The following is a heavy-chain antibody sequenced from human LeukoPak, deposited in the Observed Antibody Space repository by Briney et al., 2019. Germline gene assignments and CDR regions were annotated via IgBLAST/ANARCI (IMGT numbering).Heavy chain of an antibody. J-gene: IGHJ3*02. D-gene: IGHD3-16*01. Sequence: GASVKVSCKASGGTFSSYDITWVRQAPGQGLEWMGWISAHNGKTNYAQKFQGRVTMTTDRSTRTAYMELRSLRSGDTAVYYCAKDFLGESRAFDIWGQGTMVTASS. CDR2: ISAHNGKT. CDR1: GGTFSSYD. CDR3: AKDFLGESRAFDI. V-gene: IGHV1-18*01.